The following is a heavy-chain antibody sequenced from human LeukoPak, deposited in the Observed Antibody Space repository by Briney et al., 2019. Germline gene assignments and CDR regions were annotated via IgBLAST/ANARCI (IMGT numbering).Heavy chain of an antibody. V-gene: IGHV3-7*04. CDR3: ARGYGDSIHFDY. Sequence: PGGSLRLSCAASGFTFSSYWMSWVRQAPGKGLEWVANIKRDGSERYYVDSVKGRFTISRDNAKNSLYLRMNSLRAEEAAVYYCARGYGDSIHFDYWGQGTLVTVSS. J-gene: IGHJ4*02. CDR2: IKRDGSER. D-gene: IGHD4-17*01. CDR1: GFTFSSYW.